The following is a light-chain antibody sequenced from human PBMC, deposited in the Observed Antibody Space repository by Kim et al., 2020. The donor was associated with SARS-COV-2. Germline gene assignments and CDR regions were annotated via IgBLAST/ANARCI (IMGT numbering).Light chain of an antibody. Sequence: LSPGERATLSCRASQSVSSSYLAWYQQKPGQAPRLLIYGASSRATGIPDRFSGSGSGTDFTLTISRLEPEDFAVYYCQQYGSSYTFGQGTKLEI. V-gene: IGKV3-20*01. CDR1: QSVSSSY. CDR2: GAS. CDR3: QQYGSSYT. J-gene: IGKJ2*01.